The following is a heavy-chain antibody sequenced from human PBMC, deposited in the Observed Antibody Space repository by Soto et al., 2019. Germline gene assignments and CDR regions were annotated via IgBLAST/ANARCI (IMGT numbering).Heavy chain of an antibody. V-gene: IGHV4-31*03. CDR3: ARDVVNGLSIGFDI. J-gene: IGHJ3*02. D-gene: IGHD2-8*01. CDR1: GGSISSGGYY. Sequence: SETLSLTCTVSGGSISSGGYYWSWIRQHPGKGLEWIGYIYYSGSTYYNPSLKSRVTISVDTSKNQFSLKLSSVTAADTAVYYCARDVVNGLSIGFDIWGQGTMVTVSS. CDR2: IYYSGST.